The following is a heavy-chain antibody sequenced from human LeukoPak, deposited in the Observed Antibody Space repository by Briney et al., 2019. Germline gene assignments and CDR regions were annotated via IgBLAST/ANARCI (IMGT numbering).Heavy chain of an antibody. V-gene: IGHV3-74*01. CDR1: GFTFSSYW. Sequence: GGSLRLSCAASGFTFSSYWMHWVRQAPGKGLVWVSRINSDGSSTSYADSVKGRFTISRDNAKNSLYLQMNSLRAEDTAVYYCARAEPITMVRGALGYWGQGTLVTVSS. CDR3: ARAEPITMVRGALGY. D-gene: IGHD3-10*01. CDR2: INSDGSST. J-gene: IGHJ4*02.